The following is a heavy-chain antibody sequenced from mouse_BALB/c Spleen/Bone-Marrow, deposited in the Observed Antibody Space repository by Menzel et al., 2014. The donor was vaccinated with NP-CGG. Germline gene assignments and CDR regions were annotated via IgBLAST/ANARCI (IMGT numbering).Heavy chain of an antibody. V-gene: IGHV1S81*02. CDR2: INPSNGRT. Sequence: QVQLQQPGAELVKPGASVKLSCKASGYTFTSYWMHWVKQRPGQGLEWIGGINPSNGRTNYVEKFKSKATLSGDKSSSTVYMQLSSLTSEDSAVYYCARSGYWYFDVWGAGTTVTVSA. D-gene: IGHD3-1*01. CDR1: GYTFTSYW. J-gene: IGHJ1*01. CDR3: ARSGYWYFDV.